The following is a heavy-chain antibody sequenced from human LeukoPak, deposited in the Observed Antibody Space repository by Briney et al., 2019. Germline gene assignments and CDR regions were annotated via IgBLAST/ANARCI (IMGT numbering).Heavy chain of an antibody. CDR1: GYTFSSYG. Sequence: ASVKVSCKASGYTFSSYGFSWGRQAPGQGLEWMGWLRVDDGNTNSAQKVQGRVTMTTDTSTSTAYMQRWGLTSADTAVYYRARVPARKDFWSGYSGYFDYWGEGTLVSVSS. CDR2: LRVDDGNT. V-gene: IGHV1-18*01. D-gene: IGHD3-3*01. CDR3: ARVPARKDFWSGYSGYFDY. J-gene: IGHJ4*02.